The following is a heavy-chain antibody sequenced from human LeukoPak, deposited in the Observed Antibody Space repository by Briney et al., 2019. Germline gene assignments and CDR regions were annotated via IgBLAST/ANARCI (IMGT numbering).Heavy chain of an antibody. V-gene: IGHV4-39*01. CDR1: GGSISSSSYY. Sequence: SETLSLTCTVSGGSISSSSYYWGWIRQPPGKGLEWIGSIYYSGSTYYNPSFKSRVTISVDTSKNQFSLKLSSVTAADTAVYYCARHYYDFWIGYPNNWFDPWGQGTLVTVSS. D-gene: IGHD3-3*01. CDR2: IYYSGST. J-gene: IGHJ5*02. CDR3: ARHYYDFWIGYPNNWFDP.